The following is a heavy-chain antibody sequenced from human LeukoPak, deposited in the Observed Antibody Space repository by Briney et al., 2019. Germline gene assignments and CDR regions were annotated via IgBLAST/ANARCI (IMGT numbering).Heavy chain of an antibody. Sequence: GGSLRLSCAASGFTFSSYSMNWVRQAPGKGLEWVSSISSSSTYIHYADSVKGRFAISRDNAKNSLYLQMNSLRAEDTALYYCAREKSGSYRYWGQGTLVTVSS. CDR3: AREKSGSYRY. J-gene: IGHJ4*02. V-gene: IGHV3-21*04. CDR2: ISSSSTYI. CDR1: GFTFSSYS. D-gene: IGHD1-26*01.